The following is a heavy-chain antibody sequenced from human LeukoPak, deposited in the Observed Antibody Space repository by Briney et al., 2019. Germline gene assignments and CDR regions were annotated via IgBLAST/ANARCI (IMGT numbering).Heavy chain of an antibody. V-gene: IGHV3-73*01. CDR3: TRRAYCGDDCYSGLDY. J-gene: IGHJ4*02. CDR2: IRSKTNNDAT. CDR1: GFTFSGSV. Sequence: GGSLKPSCAASGFTFSGSVMHWVRQPSGKGLEWVGRIRSKTNNDATAYAASAKGRFTIYRDDSKNVAYLQMNSLKIEDTAVYFCTRRAYCGDDCYSGLDYWGQGTLVTVSS. D-gene: IGHD2-21*02.